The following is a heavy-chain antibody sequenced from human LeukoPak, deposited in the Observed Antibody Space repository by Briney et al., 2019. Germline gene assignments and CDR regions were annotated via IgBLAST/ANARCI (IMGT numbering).Heavy chain of an antibody. Sequence: PSETLSLTCAVYGGSFSGYYWSWIRQPPGKGLEWIGEINHSGSTNYNPSLKSRVTISVDTSKNQFPLKLSSVTAADTAVYYCARGIRGAYSYGYVYYYYYMDVWGKGTTVTVSS. CDR1: GGSFSGYY. CDR2: INHSGST. D-gene: IGHD5-18*01. CDR3: ARGIRGAYSYGYVYYYYYMDV. V-gene: IGHV4-34*01. J-gene: IGHJ6*03.